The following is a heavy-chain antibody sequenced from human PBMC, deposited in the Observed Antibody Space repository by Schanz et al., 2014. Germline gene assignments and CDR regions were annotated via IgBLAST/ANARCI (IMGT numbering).Heavy chain of an antibody. CDR1: GYTFTSYS. CDR2: INLSGGST. Sequence: QVQLVQSGAEVKKPGASVKVSCKASGYTFTSYSMHWVRQAPGQGLEWMGIINLSGGSTNNAQKFQGRLTMTRDTSTSTVYMELSSLRSEDTAVYYCARVQDDILTGSEYYYGMDVWGQGTTDTGSS. V-gene: IGHV1-46*01. J-gene: IGHJ6*02. D-gene: IGHD3-9*01. CDR3: ARVQDDILTGSEYYYGMDV.